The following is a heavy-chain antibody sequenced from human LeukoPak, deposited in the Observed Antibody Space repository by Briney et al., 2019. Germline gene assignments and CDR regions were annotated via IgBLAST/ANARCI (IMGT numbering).Heavy chain of an antibody. J-gene: IGHJ4*02. Sequence: SETLSLTCTVSGGSISSSSYYWGWIRQPPGKGLEWIGSIYYSGSTYYNPSLKSRVTISVDTSKNQFSLKLSSVTAADTAVYYCASPFAARPNDYWGQGTLVTVSS. V-gene: IGHV4-39*01. D-gene: IGHD6-6*01. CDR1: GGSISSSSYY. CDR2: IYYSGST. CDR3: ASPFAARPNDY.